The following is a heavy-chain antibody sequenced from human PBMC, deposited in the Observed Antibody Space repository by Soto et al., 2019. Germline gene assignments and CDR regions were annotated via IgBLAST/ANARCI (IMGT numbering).Heavy chain of an antibody. Sequence: SETLSLTCSVSGGSISYRYWNWIRQPPGMGLEWILYIYSTGTTNYNPSLKSRVTISVDTSKTKFSLKLTSVNAADTAVYYCARDYYIGSGNLRGRCYYAMDXWGQVTTVTVS. CDR1: GGSISYRY. CDR3: ARDYYIGSGNLRGRCYYAMDX. CDR2: IYSTGTT. D-gene: IGHD2-15*01. J-gene: IGHJ6*02. V-gene: IGHV4-59*11.